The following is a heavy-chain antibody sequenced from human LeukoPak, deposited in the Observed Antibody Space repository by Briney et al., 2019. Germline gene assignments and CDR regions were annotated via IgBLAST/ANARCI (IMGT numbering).Heavy chain of an antibody. CDR2: ISYGGSA. J-gene: IGHJ4*02. CDR3: ARGGRGSLTPRLDY. CDR1: GASISSNNYY. D-gene: IGHD3-16*01. Sequence: SETLSLTCTVSGASISSNNYYWGWIRQTPGKGLEWIGSISYGGSAYYSPSLKSRVTISVDTSKNQFSLKMNSVTAADTALYYCARGGRGSLTPRLDYWGQGTLVTVSS. V-gene: IGHV4-39*07.